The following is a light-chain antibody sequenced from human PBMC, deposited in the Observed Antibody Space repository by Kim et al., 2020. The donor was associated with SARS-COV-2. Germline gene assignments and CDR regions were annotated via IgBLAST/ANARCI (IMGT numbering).Light chain of an antibody. CDR1: QSVSSN. V-gene: IGKV3-15*01. CDR3: QQYDNWPLT. CDR2: GAS. Sequence: SPGTSATFSSRASQSVSSNLAWYQQTPGQAPRLLIYGASTRATGIPARFSGSGSETEFTLTISSLQSEDFAVYYCQQYDNWPLTFGGGTRVDIK. J-gene: IGKJ4*01.